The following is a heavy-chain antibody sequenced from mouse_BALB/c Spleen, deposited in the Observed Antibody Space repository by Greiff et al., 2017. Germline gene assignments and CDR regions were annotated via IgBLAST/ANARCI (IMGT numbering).Heavy chain of an antibody. CDR1: GYPLTSYV. J-gene: IGHJ1*01. V-gene: IGHV1-14*01. Sequence: VQLKQSGPELVKPGASVKMSCKASGYPLTSYVMHWVKQKPGQGLEWIGYINPYNDGTKYNEKFKGKATLTSDKSSSTAYMELSSLTSEDSAVYYGARCYYSSSYWYCEVWGAGTTVTVSS. D-gene: IGHD1-1*01. CDR2: INPYNDGT. CDR3: ARCYYSSSYWYCEV.